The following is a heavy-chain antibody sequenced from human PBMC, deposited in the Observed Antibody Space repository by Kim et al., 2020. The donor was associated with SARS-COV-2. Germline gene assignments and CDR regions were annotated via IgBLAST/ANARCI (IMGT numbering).Heavy chain of an antibody. V-gene: IGHV4-4*02. J-gene: IGHJ4*02. CDR2: IYHSGST. CDR3: ARDSGHYYGSGSYYHPFDY. Sequence: SETLSLTCAVSGGSISSSNWWSWVRQPPGKGLEWIGEIYHSGSTNYNPSLKSRVTISVDKSKNQFSLKLSSVTAADTAVYYCARDSGHYYGSGSYYHPFDYWGQGTLVTVSS. CDR1: GGSISSSNW. D-gene: IGHD3-10*01.